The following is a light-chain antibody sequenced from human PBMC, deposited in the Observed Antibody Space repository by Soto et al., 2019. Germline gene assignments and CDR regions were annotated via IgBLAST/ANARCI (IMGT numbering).Light chain of an antibody. CDR3: SSLTTSFTYV. CDR2: EVS. Sequence: QSVLTQPASVSGSPGQSVAISCTGTSSDVGAYNYISWYQQHPGKAPKLLLSEVSNRPSGGSDRFSASKSGNTASLTISGLQAEDEADYYCSSLTTSFTYVFGTGTKVTVL. CDR1: SSDVGAYNY. J-gene: IGLJ1*01. V-gene: IGLV2-14*01.